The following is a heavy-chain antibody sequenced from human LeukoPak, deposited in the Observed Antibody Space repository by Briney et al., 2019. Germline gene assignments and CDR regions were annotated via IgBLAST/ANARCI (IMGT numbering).Heavy chain of an antibody. Sequence: GESPKISCKGSGYSFSTYWIGWVRQMPGKGLEWMGIIYPGDSDTRYSPSFQGQVTISADKSISTTYLQWNTLQASDTAMYYCARHNSYNWNHGGFDYWGQGTLVTVSS. V-gene: IGHV5-51*01. D-gene: IGHD1-14*01. CDR3: ARHNSYNWNHGGFDY. CDR2: IYPGDSDT. J-gene: IGHJ4*02. CDR1: GYSFSTYW.